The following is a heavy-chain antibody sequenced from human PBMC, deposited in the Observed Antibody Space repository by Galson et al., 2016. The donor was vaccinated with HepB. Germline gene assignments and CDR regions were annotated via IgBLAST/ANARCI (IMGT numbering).Heavy chain of an antibody. CDR2: IVVASDRT. CDR1: GFTFTSSA. J-gene: IGHJ5*01. Sequence: SVKVSCKASGFTFTSSAVQWVRQARGQRPEWIGWIVVASDRTNYAQRFQERVTITWDMSTTTAYMALSSLKSDDTAIYYCAAIGGDKGDSWGQGTLVTVSS. V-gene: IGHV1-58*01. D-gene: IGHD4-23*01. CDR3: AAIGGDKGDS.